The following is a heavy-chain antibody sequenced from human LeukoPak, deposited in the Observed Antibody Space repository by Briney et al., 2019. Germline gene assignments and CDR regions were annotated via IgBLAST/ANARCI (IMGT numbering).Heavy chain of an antibody. CDR2: INSDGSST. D-gene: IGHD2-2*01. CDR1: GFTFSSYW. J-gene: IGHJ5*02. Sequence: GGSLRLSCAASGFTFSSYWMHWVRQAPGKGLVWVSRINSDGSSTSYADSAKGRFTISRDNAKNTLYLQMNSLRAEDTAVYYCARDRCSSTSCYVENWFDPWGQGTLVTVSS. CDR3: ARDRCSSTSCYVENWFDP. V-gene: IGHV3-74*01.